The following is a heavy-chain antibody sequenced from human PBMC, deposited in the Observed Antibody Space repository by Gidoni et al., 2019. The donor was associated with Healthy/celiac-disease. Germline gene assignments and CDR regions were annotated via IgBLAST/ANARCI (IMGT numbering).Heavy chain of an antibody. CDR2: INHSGST. Sequence: QVQLQQWGAGLLKPSETLSLPCAVHGGSFSGYYWSWIRQPPGKGLEWIGEINHSGSTNYNPSLKSRVTISVDTSKNQFSLKLSSVTAADTAVYYCARGRIQLWLRWLNYWGQGTLVTVSS. J-gene: IGHJ4*02. D-gene: IGHD5-18*01. V-gene: IGHV4-34*01. CDR1: GGSFSGYY. CDR3: ARGRIQLWLRWLNY.